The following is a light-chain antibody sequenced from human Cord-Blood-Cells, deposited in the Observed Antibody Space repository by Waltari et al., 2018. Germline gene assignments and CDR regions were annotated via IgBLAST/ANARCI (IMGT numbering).Light chain of an antibody. V-gene: IGLV2-23*02. CDR1: SSDVGSYNI. CDR2: EVS. CDR3: CSYAGSSTFYV. J-gene: IGLJ1*01. Sequence: QSALTQPASVSGSPGQSTTLSCTGTSSDVGSYNIVSWYQQHPGKAPKLMIYEVSKRPSGVSNRFSGSKSGNTASLTISGLQAEDEADYYCCSYAGSSTFYVFGTGTKVTVL.